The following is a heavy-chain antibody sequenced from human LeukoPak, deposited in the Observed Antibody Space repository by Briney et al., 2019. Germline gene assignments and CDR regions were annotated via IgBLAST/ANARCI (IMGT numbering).Heavy chain of an antibody. J-gene: IGHJ6*02. CDR2: IYYSGST. V-gene: IGHV4-30-4*01. D-gene: IGHD2-15*01. CDR1: GGSISSGDYY. CDR3: ARLATLSYYYYGMDV. Sequence: SETLSLTCTVSGGSISSGDYYWSWIRQPPGKGLEWIGYIYYSGSTYYNPSLKSRVTISVDTSKNQFSLKLSSVTAADTAVYYCARLATLSYYYYGMDVWGQGTTGTVSS.